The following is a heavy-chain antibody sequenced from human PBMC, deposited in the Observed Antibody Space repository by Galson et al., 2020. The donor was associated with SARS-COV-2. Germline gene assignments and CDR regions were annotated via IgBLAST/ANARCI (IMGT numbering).Heavy chain of an antibody. CDR3: ARQGVNMIVLVTVPGWYFDL. CDR2: IYPNGRT. V-gene: IGHV4-38-2*02. J-gene: IGHJ2*01. CDR1: GYSVSTTNY. Sequence: SETLSLTCTVSGYSVSTTNYWGWVRQPPGKGLEWIGSIYPNGRTYYNPSLKSRATMSVDTSKNQFSLRLDSVTAADTVLYYCARQGVNMIVLVTVPGWYFDLWGRGTLVSVSS. D-gene: IGHD2-8*02.